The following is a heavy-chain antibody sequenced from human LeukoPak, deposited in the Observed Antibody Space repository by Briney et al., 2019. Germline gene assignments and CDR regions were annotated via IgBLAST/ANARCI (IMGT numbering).Heavy chain of an antibody. CDR3: ALHYYDSSGYTPYYFDY. V-gene: IGHV3-21*01. J-gene: IGHJ4*02. D-gene: IGHD3-22*01. CDR1: GFTFSSYS. CDR2: ISSSSSYI. Sequence: GGSLRLSCAASGFTFSSYSMNWVRQAPGKGLEWVSSISSSSSYIYYADSVKGRFTISRDNAKNSLYLQMNSLRAEDTAVYYCALHYYDSSGYTPYYFDYWGQGTLVTVSS.